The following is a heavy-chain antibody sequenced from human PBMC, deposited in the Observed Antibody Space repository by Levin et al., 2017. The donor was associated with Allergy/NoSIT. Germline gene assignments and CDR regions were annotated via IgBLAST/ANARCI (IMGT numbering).Heavy chain of an antibody. CDR1: GYSISSSNW. V-gene: IGHV4-28*01. D-gene: IGHD3-10*01. Sequence: SQTLSLTCAVSGYSISSSNWWGWIRQPPGKGLEWIGYIYYSGSTYYNPSLKSRVTMSVDTSKNQFSLKLSSVTAVDTAVYYCARTVVYGSGSYYTNWFDPWGQGTLVTVSS. J-gene: IGHJ5*02. CDR2: IYYSGST. CDR3: ARTVVYGSGSYYTNWFDP.